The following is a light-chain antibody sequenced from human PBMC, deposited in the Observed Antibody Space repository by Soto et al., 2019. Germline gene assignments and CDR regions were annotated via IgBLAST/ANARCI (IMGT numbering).Light chain of an antibody. CDR2: GAS. J-gene: IGKJ1*01. CDR3: QQYGSSGT. V-gene: IGKV3-20*01. Sequence: EIVLTQSPGTLSLSPGERATLSCRASQSVSSNNLAWYQQRPGQAPRVVIYGASTRATGIPERFSGSGSGTDFTLTISRLEPEDFAVYYCQQYGSSGTFGQGTKVEIK. CDR1: QSVSSNN.